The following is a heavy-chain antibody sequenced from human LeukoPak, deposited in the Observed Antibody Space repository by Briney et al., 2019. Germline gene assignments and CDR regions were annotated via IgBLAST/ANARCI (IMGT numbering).Heavy chain of an antibody. D-gene: IGHD3-3*02. CDR2: LWYDGSNK. J-gene: IGHJ6*03. Sequence: GGSLRLSCAASGFTFSSYGMHWVRQAPGKGLEWVAVLWYDGSNKDYTDSVKGRFTISRDNARNTLFLQMNSLRAEDTAVYYCARDIRSYYYTDVWGKGTTVTVSS. CDR1: GFTFSSYG. V-gene: IGHV3-33*01. CDR3: ARDIRSYYYTDV.